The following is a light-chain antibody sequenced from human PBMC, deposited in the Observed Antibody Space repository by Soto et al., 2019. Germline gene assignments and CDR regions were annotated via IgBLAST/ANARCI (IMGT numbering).Light chain of an antibody. J-gene: IGKJ1*01. CDR2: GAS. V-gene: IGKV3-20*01. CDR3: QQYNNWPQWT. CDR1: QSVSTRS. Sequence: EIVLTQSPGTLSLSPGERATLSCRASQSVSTRSLAWYQQKPGQAPRLLISGASSRAADIPDRFSGSGSGTDFTLTINRLEPEDFAVYYCQQYNNWPQWTFGQGTKVDIK.